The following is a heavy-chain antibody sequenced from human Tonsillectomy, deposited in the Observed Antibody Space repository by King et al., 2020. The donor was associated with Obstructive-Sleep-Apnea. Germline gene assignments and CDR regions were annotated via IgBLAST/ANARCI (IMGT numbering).Heavy chain of an antibody. V-gene: IGHV3-9*01. J-gene: IGHJ4*02. CDR3: AKSYRSGWYVPVDY. Sequence: VQLVESGGDLVQPGRSLRLSCAASGFTFDDYGMHWVRQAPGKGLEWVSGISWNSGSIGYADSVKGRYTISRDNAKNSLYLQMNSLRTEDTALYYCAKSYRSGWYVPVDYWGQGTPVTVSS. D-gene: IGHD6-19*01. CDR2: ISWNSGSI. CDR1: GFTFDDYG.